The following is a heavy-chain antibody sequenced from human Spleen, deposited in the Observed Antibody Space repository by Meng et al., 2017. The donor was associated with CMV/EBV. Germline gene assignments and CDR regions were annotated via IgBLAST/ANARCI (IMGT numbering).Heavy chain of an antibody. CDR1: GFTFSSYG. D-gene: IGHD2-21*01. V-gene: IGHV3-30*02. CDR3: ARKTGGGDCYDY. Sequence: LSLTCAASGFTFSSYGMHWVRQAPGKGLEWVAFIQYDGSNKYYADSVKGRLTISRDSSKNTLYLQMNSLRTEDTAVYYCARKTGGGDCYDYWGQGTLVTVSS. CDR2: IQYDGSNK. J-gene: IGHJ4*02.